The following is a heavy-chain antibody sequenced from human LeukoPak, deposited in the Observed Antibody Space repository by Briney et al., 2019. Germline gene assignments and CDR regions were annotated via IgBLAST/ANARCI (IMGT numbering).Heavy chain of an antibody. V-gene: IGHV1-8*01. Sequence: ASVKVSCKASGYSFTNYDINWVRQAHGHGLEWMGRMNPNSGTVGYAQKYQGRVTMTRNASISAAYMELSSLTSEDAAVYYCTRGASDYWGENYFDYWGQGSLVTVSS. J-gene: IGHJ4*02. CDR2: MNPNSGTV. CDR3: TRGASDYWGENYFDY. D-gene: IGHD7-27*01. CDR1: GYSFTNYD.